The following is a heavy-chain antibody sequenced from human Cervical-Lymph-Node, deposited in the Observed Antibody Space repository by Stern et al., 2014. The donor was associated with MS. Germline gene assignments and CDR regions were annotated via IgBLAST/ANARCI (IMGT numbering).Heavy chain of an antibody. CDR1: GASISTVGYY. CDR2: ISYIGST. D-gene: IGHD3-16*01. J-gene: IGHJ4*02. V-gene: IGHV4-31*03. Sequence: QVQLQESGPGLVKPSQTLSLTCTVSGASISTVGYYWSWIRQHPGKGLEWIAYISYIGSTYYNPYLKSRVSISADTSKNQFSLNLTSVNVADTALYYCARSDRLWGSFDYWGQGILVAVSS. CDR3: ARSDRLWGSFDY.